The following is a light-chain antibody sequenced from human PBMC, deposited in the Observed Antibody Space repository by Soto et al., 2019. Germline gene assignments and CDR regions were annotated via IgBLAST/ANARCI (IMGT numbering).Light chain of an antibody. CDR2: EVI. J-gene: IGLJ2*01. CDR1: SSDVGGYTY. Sequence: QSVLTQPASVSGSPGQSITISCTGSSSDVGGYTYVSWYQQHPGKAPKLMIYEVINRPSGVSHRFSGSKSGNTASLTISGLQAEDEADYYCAAWDDSLSGVVFGGGTKLTVL. V-gene: IGLV2-14*01. CDR3: AAWDDSLSGVV.